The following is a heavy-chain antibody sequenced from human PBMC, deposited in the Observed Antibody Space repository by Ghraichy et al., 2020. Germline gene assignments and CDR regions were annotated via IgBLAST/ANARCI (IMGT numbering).Heavy chain of an antibody. CDR1: GFSFSSYG. J-gene: IGHJ5*02. CDR2: ISGDGSNK. CDR3: AKGTTTVAKS. D-gene: IGHD4-23*01. V-gene: IGHV3-30*18. Sequence: GGSLRLSCAASGFSFSSYGMHWVRQAPGKGLEWVAVISGDGSNKYYADSVKGRLTISRDNSKTTLYLQMNSLRAEDTAVYYCAKGTTTVAKSWCQGTLVTVSS.